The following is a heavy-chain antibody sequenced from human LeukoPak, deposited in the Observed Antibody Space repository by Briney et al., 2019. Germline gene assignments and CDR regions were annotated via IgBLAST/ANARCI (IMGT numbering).Heavy chain of an antibody. CDR3: ARGGLYCSSTSCYAATFDY. D-gene: IGHD2-2*01. CDR1: GFTFSSYS. J-gene: IGHJ4*02. CDR2: ISDGSIYI. Sequence: PGGSLGLSCEASGFTFSSYSMNWVRQAPGKGLEWVSSISDGSIYIYYADSVKGRFTISRDNAKNSLYLQMNSLRAEDTAVYYCARGGLYCSSTSCYAATFDYWGQGTLVTVSS. V-gene: IGHV3-21*01.